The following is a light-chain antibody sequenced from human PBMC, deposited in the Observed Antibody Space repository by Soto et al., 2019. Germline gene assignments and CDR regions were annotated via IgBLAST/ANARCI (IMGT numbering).Light chain of an antibody. J-gene: IGKJ1*01. CDR1: QSISTW. CDR3: QQSYSTPPT. V-gene: IGKV1-39*01. CDR2: TSS. Sequence: DIQMTQSHSTLSASVGDRVTITCRASQSISTWLAWYQQKPGKAPKLLIFTSSSLQSGVPSRFSGSGSGTDFIFTISNLQPEDFATYFCQQSYSTPPTFGQGTKVEIK.